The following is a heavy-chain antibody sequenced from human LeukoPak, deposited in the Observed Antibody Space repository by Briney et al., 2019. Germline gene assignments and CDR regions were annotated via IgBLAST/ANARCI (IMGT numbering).Heavy chain of an antibody. CDR1: GFTFSSYA. D-gene: IGHD6-19*01. V-gene: IGHV3-48*01. CDR2: ISSSSSTI. J-gene: IGHJ4*02. Sequence: GGSLRLSCAASGFTFSSYAMSWVRQAPGKGLEWVSYISSSSSTIYYADSVKGRFTISRDNAKNSLYLQMNSLRAEDTAVYYCARDRGPVAGTPFYFDYWGQGTLVTVSS. CDR3: ARDRGPVAGTPFYFDY.